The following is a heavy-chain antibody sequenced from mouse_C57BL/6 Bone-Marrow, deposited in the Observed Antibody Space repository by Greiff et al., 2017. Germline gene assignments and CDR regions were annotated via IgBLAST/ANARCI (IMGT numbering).Heavy chain of an antibody. J-gene: IGHJ3*01. CDR3: PTGTPFAY. CDR2: IDPENGDT. V-gene: IGHV14-4*01. D-gene: IGHD4-1*01. CDR1: GFNIKDDY. Sequence: EVQLKQSGAELVRPGASVKLSCTASGFNIKDDYMHWVKQRPEQGLEWIGWIDPENGDTEYASKFQGKATITADTASNTAYLKLRSLTSEDTAVYYCPTGTPFAYWGQGDLVTVSA.